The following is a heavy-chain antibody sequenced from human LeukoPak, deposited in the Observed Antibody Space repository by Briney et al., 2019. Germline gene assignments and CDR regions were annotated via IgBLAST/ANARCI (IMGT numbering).Heavy chain of an antibody. Sequence: PGGSLRLSCAASGFTVSSNYMSWVRQAPGKGLEWVSVIYSGGSTYYADSVKGRFTISRDNSKNTLYLRMNSLRAEDTAVYYCARVMEMATITGYYYMDVWGKGTTVTISS. J-gene: IGHJ6*03. CDR1: GFTVSSNY. CDR3: ARVMEMATITGYYYMDV. CDR2: IYSGGST. D-gene: IGHD5-24*01. V-gene: IGHV3-53*01.